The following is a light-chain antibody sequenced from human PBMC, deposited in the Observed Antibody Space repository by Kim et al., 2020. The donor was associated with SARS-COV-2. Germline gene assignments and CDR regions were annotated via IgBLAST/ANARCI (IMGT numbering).Light chain of an antibody. CDR1: TIARNN. J-gene: IGLJ2*01. Sequence: SYELTQPPSVSVSPGQTARITCGGNTIARNNVHWNQQKPGQAPVLVIYYDSNRPSGIPERFSGSTSGTTATLTISGAEAEDEADYYCLMVVTASNHLVFG. V-gene: IGLV3-21*04. CDR2: YDS. CDR3: LMVVTASNHLV.